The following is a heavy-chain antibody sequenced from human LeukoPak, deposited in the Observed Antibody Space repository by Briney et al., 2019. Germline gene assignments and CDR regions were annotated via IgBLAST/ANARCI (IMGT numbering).Heavy chain of an antibody. V-gene: IGHV1-18*04. CDR3: ARDRPETITMIVVVIPLDAFDI. CDR2: ISAYNGNT. J-gene: IGHJ3*02. CDR1: GYTFTGYY. D-gene: IGHD3-22*01. Sequence: ASVKVSCKASGYTFTGYYMHWVRQAPGQGLEWMGWISAYNGNTNYAQKLQGRVTMTTDTSTSTAYMELRSLRSDDTAVYYCARDRPETITMIVVVIPLDAFDIWGQGTMVTVSS.